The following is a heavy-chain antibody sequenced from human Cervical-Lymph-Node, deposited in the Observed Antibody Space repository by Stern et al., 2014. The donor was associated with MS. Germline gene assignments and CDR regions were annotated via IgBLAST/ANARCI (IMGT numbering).Heavy chain of an antibody. Sequence: EVKLVESGAELIRPGESLKISCKGSGYKFSIYWIAWVRQMPGKGLECKGISYPGDYETRYSPSFQGQVTMSADKSTSNAYLQWSSLNASDTAMYFCARQTTAWASDVWGQGTLVTVSS. CDR1: GYKFSIYW. J-gene: IGHJ4*02. D-gene: IGHD1-14*01. V-gene: IGHV5-51*01. CDR2: SYPGDYET. CDR3: ARQTTAWASDV.